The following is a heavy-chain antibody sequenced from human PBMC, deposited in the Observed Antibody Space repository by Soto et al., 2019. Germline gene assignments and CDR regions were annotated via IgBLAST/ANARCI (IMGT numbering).Heavy chain of an antibody. J-gene: IGHJ5*02. CDR2: IYTGGST. CDR3: ARAYGGNPALFDP. Sequence: QPGGSLRLSCAASGSTVSRDYMSWVRQAPGKGLEWVSVIYTGGSTYYADSVKGRFTFSRDNSKNTLYLQMNSLRAEDTAVYYCARAYGGNPALFDPWGQGTLVTVSS. D-gene: IGHD4-17*01. V-gene: IGHV3-53*01. CDR1: GSTVSRDY.